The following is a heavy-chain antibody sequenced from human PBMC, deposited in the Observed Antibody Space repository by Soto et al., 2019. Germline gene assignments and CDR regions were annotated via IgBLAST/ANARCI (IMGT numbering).Heavy chain of an antibody. CDR1: GFSFSNYW. Sequence: GGSLRLSCAASGFSFSNYWMNWVRLAPGKGPEWVANIRKDGSEKIYVDSVEGRFTISRDNAKNSLFLQMNNLRADDTAMYYCVGGTGWLMDTCGQGTPVTVSS. J-gene: IGHJ5*02. CDR3: VGGTGWLMDT. CDR2: IRKDGSEK. D-gene: IGHD6-19*01. V-gene: IGHV3-7*03.